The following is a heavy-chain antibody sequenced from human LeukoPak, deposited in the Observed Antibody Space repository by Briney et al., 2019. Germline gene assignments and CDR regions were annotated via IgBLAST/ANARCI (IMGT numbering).Heavy chain of an antibody. V-gene: IGHV3-9*01. Sequence: SLRLSCAASGFTFDDYAMHWVRQAPGKGLEWVSGISWNSGSIGYADSVKGRFTISRDNAKNSLYLQMNSLRAEDTALYYCAKRDGYSYYFDYWGQGTLVTVSS. J-gene: IGHJ4*02. D-gene: IGHD4-4*01. CDR2: ISWNSGSI. CDR1: GFTFDDYA. CDR3: AKRDGYSYYFDY.